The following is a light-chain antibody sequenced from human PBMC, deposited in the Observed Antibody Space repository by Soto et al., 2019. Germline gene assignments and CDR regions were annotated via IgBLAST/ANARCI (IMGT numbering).Light chain of an antibody. CDR3: LQDRGSPQLT. Sequence: VLTQSPGTLSLSPGERATLSCRASQSVTSSYLAWYQQKPGQAPRLLIYGAYSRATGIPDRFNGSGSGTDFTLTISRLQPEDFAAYYSLQDRGSPQLTFGGGTPVEIK. CDR1: QSVTSSY. J-gene: IGKJ4*01. CDR2: GAY. V-gene: IGKV3-20*01.